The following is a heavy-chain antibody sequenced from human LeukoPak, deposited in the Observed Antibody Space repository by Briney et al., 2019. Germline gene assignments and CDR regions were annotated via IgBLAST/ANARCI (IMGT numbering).Heavy chain of an antibody. Sequence: GGSLRLSCAASGFTFSSYAMSWVRQAPGKGLEWVSAISGSGGSTYYADSVKGRFTISRDNSKNTLYLQMNSLRAEDTAVYYCARVQDYYGSGSYGPDHWGQGILVTVSS. V-gene: IGHV3-23*01. CDR2: ISGSGGST. CDR1: GFTFSSYA. J-gene: IGHJ1*01. CDR3: ARVQDYYGSGSYGPDH. D-gene: IGHD3-10*01.